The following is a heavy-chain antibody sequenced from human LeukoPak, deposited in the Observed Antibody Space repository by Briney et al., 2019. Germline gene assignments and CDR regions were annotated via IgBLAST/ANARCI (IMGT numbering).Heavy chain of an antibody. CDR1: GFTFSSYW. Sequence: GGSLRLSCAASGFTFSSYWMSWVRQAPGKGLEWVANIKQDGSEKYYVDSVKGRFTSSRDNAKNSLYLQMNSLRAEDTAVYYCARRRYYYDSSGYPTSFYYFDYWGQGTLVTVSS. CDR2: IKQDGSEK. D-gene: IGHD3-22*01. CDR3: ARRRYYYDSSGYPTSFYYFDY. J-gene: IGHJ4*02. V-gene: IGHV3-7*01.